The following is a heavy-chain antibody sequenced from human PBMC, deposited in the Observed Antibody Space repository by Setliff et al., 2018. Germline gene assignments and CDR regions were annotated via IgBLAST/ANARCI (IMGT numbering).Heavy chain of an antibody. CDR3: AKDRVNDGIWDFDS. CDR2: ILGNGGST. J-gene: IGHJ4*02. D-gene: IGHD1-20*01. CDR1: GFTFSAYA. Sequence: GGSLRLSCAASGFTFSAYAMSWVRQAPGKGLEWVSGILGNGGSTYSAASVRGRFTISRDNSRNTISLQINDLRAEDTATYYCAKDRVNDGIWDFDSWGQGLLVTVSS. V-gene: IGHV3-23*01.